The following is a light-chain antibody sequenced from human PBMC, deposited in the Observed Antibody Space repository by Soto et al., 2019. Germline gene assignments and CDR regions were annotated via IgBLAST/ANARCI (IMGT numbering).Light chain of an antibody. CDR3: KQYDHPPSS. CDR1: QDIYKY. CDR2: DAS. V-gene: IGKV1-33*01. J-gene: IGKJ2*01. Sequence: DIQMTQSPSSLSAAVGDRVTFTCQASQDIYKYLNWYQQKPGKAPKLLIYDASNLERGVPSRFSGSGFGKDFSLPVDSLHPEDTDKNYCKQYDHPPSSFGRGTKREIK.